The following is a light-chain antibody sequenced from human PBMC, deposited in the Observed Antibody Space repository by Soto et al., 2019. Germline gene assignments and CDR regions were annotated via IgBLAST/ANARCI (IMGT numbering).Light chain of an antibody. CDR2: DVS. CDR3: SSYSSSRALV. J-gene: IGLJ2*01. Sequence: QSALTQPASVSGSPGQSITISCTGTSSDVGGYNNVSWYQQHPGKAPKLMIYDVSNRPSGVSNRFSGSKSGNTASLTISGLQAGDGGGYFCSSYSSSRALVFGGGTQLTVL. V-gene: IGLV2-14*01. CDR1: SSDVGGYNN.